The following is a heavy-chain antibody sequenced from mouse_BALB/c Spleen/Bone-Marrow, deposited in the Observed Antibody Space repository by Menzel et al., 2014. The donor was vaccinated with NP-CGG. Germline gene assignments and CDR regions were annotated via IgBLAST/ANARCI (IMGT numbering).Heavy chain of an antibody. CDR2: IDPANGNT. V-gene: IGHV14-3*02. CDR1: GFNIKDTY. CDR3: ARWEYYAMDY. Sequence: EVQLQQSGAELVKPGASVKLSCTASGFNIKDTYMHWVKQRPEQGLEWIGRIDPANGNTKYDPKFQCKATITADTSSNTACLQLSSLTSEDTAVDHCARWEYYAMDYWGQGTSVTVSS. J-gene: IGHJ4*01. D-gene: IGHD4-1*01.